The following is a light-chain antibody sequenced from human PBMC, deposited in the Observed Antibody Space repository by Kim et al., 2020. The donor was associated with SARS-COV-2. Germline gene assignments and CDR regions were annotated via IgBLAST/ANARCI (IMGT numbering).Light chain of an antibody. CDR3: QQTNSFPYT. CDR2: TAS. J-gene: IGKJ2*01. CDR1: QDSNSG. Sequence: STSVGDRVTITCRASQDSNSGLVWYQQKPGKAPKLLIKTASSLQSGVPSRFSGSGSGTDFTLTISSLQPEDFATYYCQQTNSFPYTFGQGTKLEI. V-gene: IGKV1D-12*01.